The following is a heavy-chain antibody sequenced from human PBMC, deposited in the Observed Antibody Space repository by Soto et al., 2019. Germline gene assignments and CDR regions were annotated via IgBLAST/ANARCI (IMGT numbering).Heavy chain of an antibody. D-gene: IGHD6-13*01. CDR3: AKDIAAAGLYYYGMDV. Sequence: VQLVESGGGLVQPGRSLRLSCAASGFTFDDYAMHWVRQAPGKGLEWVSGISWNSGSIGYADSVKGRFTISRDNAKNSLYLQMNSLRAEDTALYYCAKDIAAAGLYYYGMDVWGQGTTVTVSS. CDR2: ISWNSGSI. CDR1: GFTFDDYA. V-gene: IGHV3-9*01. J-gene: IGHJ6*02.